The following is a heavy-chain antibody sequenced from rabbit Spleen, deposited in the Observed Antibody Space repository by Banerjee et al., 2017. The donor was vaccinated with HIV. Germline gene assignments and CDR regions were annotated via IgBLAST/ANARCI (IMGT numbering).Heavy chain of an antibody. CDR1: GFSFNSGYD. V-gene: IGHV1S45*01. CDR2: IYAGSSGNT. CDR3: ARDTSTSFSTYGMDL. J-gene: IGHJ6*01. Sequence: QEQLVESGGDLVQPEGSLTLTCTASGFSFNSGYDMCWVRQAPGKGLEWIACIYAGSSGNTYSATWAKGRFTISKTSPTTVTLQMTSLTAADTATYFCARDTSTSFSTYGMDLWGPGTLVTVS. D-gene: IGHD1-1*01.